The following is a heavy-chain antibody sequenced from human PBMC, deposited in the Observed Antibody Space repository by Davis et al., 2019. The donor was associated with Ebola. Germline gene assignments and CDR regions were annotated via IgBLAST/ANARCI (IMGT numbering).Heavy chain of an antibody. Sequence: MPSETLSLTCTVSGGSISSYYWSWIRQPPGKGLEWFGYIYYSGSTNYNPSLKSRVTISVDTSKNQFSLKLSSVTAADTAVYYCARGPIAAGAWGQGTLVTVSS. CDR3: ARGPIAAGA. D-gene: IGHD6-6*01. CDR2: IYYSGST. CDR1: GGSISSYY. V-gene: IGHV4-59*08. J-gene: IGHJ4*02.